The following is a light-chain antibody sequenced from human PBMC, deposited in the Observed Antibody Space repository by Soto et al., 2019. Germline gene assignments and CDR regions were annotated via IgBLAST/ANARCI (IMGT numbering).Light chain of an antibody. CDR3: QQYNNWPLT. V-gene: IGKV3-20*01. Sequence: EIVLTQSPGTLSLSPGEIATFSFRASQSVSINYLAWYQPKPGQAPRLLIYGAFKRATGIPDRFSGSGSGTDFTLTISRMEPEDFAVYYCQQYNNWPLTCGGGTKVDIK. J-gene: IGKJ4*01. CDR1: QSVSINY. CDR2: GAF.